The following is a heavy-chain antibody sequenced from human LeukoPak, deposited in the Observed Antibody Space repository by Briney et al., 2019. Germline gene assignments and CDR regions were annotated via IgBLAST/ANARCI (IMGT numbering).Heavy chain of an antibody. CDR2: IIPIFGTA. CDR3: ARTCYYDSSGYYPWGFESYFDY. V-gene: IGHV1-69*13. CDR1: GGTFSSYA. J-gene: IGHJ4*02. D-gene: IGHD3-22*01. Sequence: ASVKVSCKASGGTFSSYAISWVRQAPGQGLEWMGGIIPIFGTANYAQKFQGRVTITADESTSTAYMELSSLRSEDTAVYYCARTCYYDSSGYYPWGFESYFDYWGQGTLVTVSS.